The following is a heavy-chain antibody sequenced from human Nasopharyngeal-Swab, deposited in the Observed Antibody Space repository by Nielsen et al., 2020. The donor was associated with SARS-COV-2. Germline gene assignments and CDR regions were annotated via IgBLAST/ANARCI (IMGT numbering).Heavy chain of an antibody. CDR2: IGTAGDT. V-gene: IGHV3-13*01. Sequence: GGSLRLSCAASGFTFSSYDMHWVRQVTGKGLEWVSAIGTAGDTYYPGSVKGRFTISRENAKNSLYLQMNSLRAGDTAVYYCARAHYGGTYYYYYGMDVWGQGTTVTVSS. CDR1: GFTFSSYD. CDR3: ARAHYGGTYYYYYGMDV. D-gene: IGHD4-23*01. J-gene: IGHJ6*02.